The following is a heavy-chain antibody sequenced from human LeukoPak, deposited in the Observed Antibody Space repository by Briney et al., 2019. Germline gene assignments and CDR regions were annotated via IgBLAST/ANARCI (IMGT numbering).Heavy chain of an antibody. CDR2: ISGSGGST. CDR3: APEPSIVVVPAATIIDY. J-gene: IGHJ4*02. CDR1: GFTFSSYA. V-gene: IGHV3-23*01. D-gene: IGHD2-2*01. Sequence: PGGSLRLSCAASGFTFSSYAMSWVRQAPGKGLEWVSAISGSGGSTYYADSVKGRFTISRDNSKNTLYLQMNSLRAEDTAVYYCAPEPSIVVVPAATIIDYWGQGTLVTVSS.